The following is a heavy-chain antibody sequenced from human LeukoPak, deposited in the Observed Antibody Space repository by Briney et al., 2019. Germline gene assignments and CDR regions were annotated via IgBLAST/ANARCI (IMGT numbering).Heavy chain of an antibody. Sequence: GGSLRLSWAASGFTFSSYSMNWVRQAPGKGLEWVSSITSSGYKYYADSVKGRYTITRDNAKNSLYLQMNSLRAEDTAVYYYASERGYSYGYSDYWGQGTLVTVSS. D-gene: IGHD5-18*01. V-gene: IGHV3-21*01. CDR3: ASERGYSYGYSDY. CDR2: ITSSGYK. J-gene: IGHJ4*02. CDR1: GFTFSSYS.